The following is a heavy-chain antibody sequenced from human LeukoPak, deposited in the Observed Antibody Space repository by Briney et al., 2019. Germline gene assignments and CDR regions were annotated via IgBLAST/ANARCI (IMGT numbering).Heavy chain of an antibody. D-gene: IGHD3-22*01. V-gene: IGHV4-39*01. Sequence: SETLSLTCAVSGGSITTTDFDWAWIRQPPGQGFEWIATISSSGKAYYYPSLMSRVTISVGTSKNQFSLKLSSVTAADTAVYYCAYDSSGYYHDAFDIWGQGTMVTVSS. CDR1: GGSITTTDFD. CDR2: ISSSGKA. CDR3: AYDSSGYYHDAFDI. J-gene: IGHJ3*02.